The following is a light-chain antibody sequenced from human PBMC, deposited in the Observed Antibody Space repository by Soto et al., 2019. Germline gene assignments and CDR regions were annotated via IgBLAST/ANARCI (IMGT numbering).Light chain of an antibody. CDR2: GTS. Sequence: EIVLTQSPGTLSLSPGERATLSCRASQSVSSSYLAWYQQKPGQAPRLLIYGTSTRATGIPDRFRGSGSGTDFTLTISRLEPEDFAVYYCQQYDRSRTFGQGTKVDIK. J-gene: IGKJ1*01. CDR3: QQYDRSRT. CDR1: QSVSSSY. V-gene: IGKV3-20*01.